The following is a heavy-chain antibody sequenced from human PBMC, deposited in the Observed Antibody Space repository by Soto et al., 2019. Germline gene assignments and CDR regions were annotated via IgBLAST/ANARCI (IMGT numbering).Heavy chain of an antibody. CDR2: IVVGSGNT. V-gene: IGHV1-58*01. J-gene: IGHJ6*02. Sequence: SVKVSCKASGFTFTSSAVQWVRQARGQRLEWIGWIVVGSGNTNYAQKFQERVTITRDMSTSTAYMELSSRGSEDTAVYYCAAEGGGDVWSGYYKAYYGMDVWGQVNTVVVSS. CDR3: AAEGGGDVWSGYYKAYYGMDV. D-gene: IGHD3-3*01. CDR1: GFTFTSSA.